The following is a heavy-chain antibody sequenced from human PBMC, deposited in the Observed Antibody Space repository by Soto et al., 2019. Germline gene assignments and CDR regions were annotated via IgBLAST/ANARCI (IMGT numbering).Heavy chain of an antibody. CDR3: ARDHHRYSGYDYVDY. J-gene: IGHJ4*02. Sequence: QVQLVEAGGGLVKPGGSLRLSCLASGFTFSDYYMSWIRQAPGKGLEWVSYISSSSSYTNYADSVKGRFTISRDNAKNSLYLQMNSLRAEDTAVYYCARDHHRYSGYDYVDYWGQGTLVTVSS. D-gene: IGHD5-12*01. CDR1: GFTFSDYY. V-gene: IGHV3-11*05. CDR2: ISSSSSYT.